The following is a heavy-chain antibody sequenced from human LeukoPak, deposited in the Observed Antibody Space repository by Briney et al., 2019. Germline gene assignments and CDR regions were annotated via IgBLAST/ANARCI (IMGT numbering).Heavy chain of an antibody. D-gene: IGHD1-26*01. V-gene: IGHV1-46*01. CDR3: ARDAGGGYFDY. J-gene: IGHJ4*02. CDR1: GYTSTIYY. Sequence: ASVTVSFKASGYTSTIYYMHWVRQAPGEGLEWMGIINPSGGSTSYAQKFQGRVTMTRDTSTSTVYMELSSLRSEDTAVYYCARDAGGGYFDYWGQGTLVTVSS. CDR2: INPSGGST.